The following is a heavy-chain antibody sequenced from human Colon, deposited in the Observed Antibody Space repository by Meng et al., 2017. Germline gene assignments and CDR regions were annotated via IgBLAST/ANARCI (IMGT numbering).Heavy chain of an antibody. CDR2: LSNDGSRA. J-gene: IGHJ4*02. D-gene: IGHD5-18*01. CDR3: ARSGYNNGYDY. Sequence: EARGGLVQPWGSLRLSCAASGFTLSTYWMHWVRQVPGKGLVGVSRLSNDGSRADYADSVNGRFTISRDNAKNTLFLQMNSLRAEDTAVYYCARSGYNNGYDYWGQGTLVTVSS. CDR1: GFTLSTYW. V-gene: IGHV3-74*01.